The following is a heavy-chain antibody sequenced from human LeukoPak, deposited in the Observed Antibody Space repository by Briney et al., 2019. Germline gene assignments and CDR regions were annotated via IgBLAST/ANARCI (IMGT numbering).Heavy chain of an antibody. Sequence: GGSLRLSCAASGFIFSSYGMHWVRQAPGKGPEWVAIMWYDGSNKYYADSVKGRFTLSRDTSKNTLYLQMNSLRAEDTAVYYCARAGYHNYYGMDVWGQGTTVTVSS. J-gene: IGHJ6*02. CDR2: MWYDGSNK. V-gene: IGHV3-33*01. CDR1: GFIFSSYG. CDR3: ARAGYHNYYGMDV. D-gene: IGHD2-15*01.